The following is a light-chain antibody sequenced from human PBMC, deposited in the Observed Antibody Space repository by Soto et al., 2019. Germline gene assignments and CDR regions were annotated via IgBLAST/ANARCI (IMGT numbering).Light chain of an antibody. CDR3: QQRSNWPLT. V-gene: IGKV3-11*01. J-gene: IGKJ4*01. CDR2: DSS. CDR1: QSVSSY. Sequence: EIVLTQFPATLSLSPGDGATLSCRASQSVSSYLAWYQQKRGQAPRLLIYDSSNRATGIPARFSGSGSGTDFSLIISGLEPEDFAVYYCQQRSNWPLTFGGGTKVDIK.